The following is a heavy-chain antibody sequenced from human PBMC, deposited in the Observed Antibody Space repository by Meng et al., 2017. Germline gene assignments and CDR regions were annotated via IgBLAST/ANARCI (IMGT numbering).Heavy chain of an antibody. D-gene: IGHD1-7*01. CDR3: ARDPRITGTTLPDY. J-gene: IGHJ4*02. Sequence: VHMVMPGTDGTKPVSSVKDSFKSSVYTFTSYGISLVRQAPGQGLECMGWISAYNGNTNYAQKLQGKVTMTTDTSTSTAYMELRSLRSDDTAVYYCARDPRITGTTLPDYWGQGTLVTVSS. CDR1: VYTFTSYG. V-gene: IGHV1-18*01. CDR2: ISAYNGNT.